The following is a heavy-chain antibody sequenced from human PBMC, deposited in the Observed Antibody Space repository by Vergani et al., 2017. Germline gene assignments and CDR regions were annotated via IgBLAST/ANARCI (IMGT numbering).Heavy chain of an antibody. CDR3: AKGVYCSSTSCYEGRGYYYGMGV. CDR2: ISGSGGNT. J-gene: IGHJ6*02. CDR1: GFTFSSYA. D-gene: IGHD2-2*01. Sequence: EVQLLESGGGLVQPGGSLRLSCAASGFTFSSYAMSWVRQVPGKGLEWGSGISGSGGNTYYANSVKGRFTISRDNSKNTLYLQMNSLRADDTAVYYCAKGVYCSSTSCYEGRGYYYGMGVWGQGTTVTFSS. V-gene: IGHV3-23*01.